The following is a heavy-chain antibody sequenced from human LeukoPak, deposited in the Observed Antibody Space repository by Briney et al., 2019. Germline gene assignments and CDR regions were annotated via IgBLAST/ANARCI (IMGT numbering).Heavy chain of an antibody. CDR1: GFSLSTSGVG. CDR2: IYWDDDK. J-gene: IGHJ4*02. D-gene: IGHD5-18*01. Sequence: SGPTLVKLTQTLTLTCTFSGFSLSTSGVGVGWIRQPPGKALEWLALIYWDDDKRYSPSLKSRLTITKDTSKNQVVLTMTNMDPVDTTTDYCAHCKRGYNYGYYLDHWGEGTLVTVSS. V-gene: IGHV2-5*02. CDR3: AHCKRGYNYGYYLDH.